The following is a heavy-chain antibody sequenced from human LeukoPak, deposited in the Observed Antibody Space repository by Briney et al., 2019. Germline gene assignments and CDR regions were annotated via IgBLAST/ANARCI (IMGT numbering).Heavy chain of an antibody. CDR2: IHYSGST. D-gene: IGHD6-6*01. CDR1: GGSISRYF. Sequence: KPSETLSLTCTDPGGSISRYFWSWIRQPPGKGLEWIGYIHYSGSTTYNPSFKGRVTISVDTSENQFSLKLSSVTAADTALYYCARLPGEARRYARDFDYWGQGTLVTVSS. V-gene: IGHV4-59*01. J-gene: IGHJ4*02. CDR3: ARLPGEARRYARDFDY.